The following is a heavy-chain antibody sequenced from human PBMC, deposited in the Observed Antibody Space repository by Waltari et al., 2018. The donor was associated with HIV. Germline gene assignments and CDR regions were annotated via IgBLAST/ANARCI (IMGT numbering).Heavy chain of an antibody. CDR2: IKQDGSEK. J-gene: IGHJ3*02. CDR1: GFTFGSYR. V-gene: IGHV3-7*01. CDR3: ARETSDPQLNAFDI. Sequence: EVQLVESGGGLVQPGGSLSLSCAAAGFTFGSYRMTWVRAAPGKGLEWVANIKQDGSEKYYVDSVKGRFTISRDNAKNSLYLQMNSLRAEDTAVYYCARETSDPQLNAFDIWGQGTMVTVSS. D-gene: IGHD3-10*01.